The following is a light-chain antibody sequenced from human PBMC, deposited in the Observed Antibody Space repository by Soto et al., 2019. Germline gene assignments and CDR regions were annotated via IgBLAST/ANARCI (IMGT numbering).Light chain of an antibody. CDR2: DVS. Sequence: QSALTQPASVSGSPAQSITISCTGTSSDVGGYNYVSWYQQHPGKAPKLMIYDVSNRPSGVSNRFSGSKSGNTASLTISGLQAEDEADYYCSSYTSSSTLEVVFGGGTKVTVL. CDR3: SSYTSSSTLEVV. CDR1: SSDVGGYNY. V-gene: IGLV2-14*01. J-gene: IGLJ2*01.